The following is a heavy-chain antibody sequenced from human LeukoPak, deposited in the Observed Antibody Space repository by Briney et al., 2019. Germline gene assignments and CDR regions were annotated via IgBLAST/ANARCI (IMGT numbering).Heavy chain of an antibody. Sequence: GGSLRLSCVASGFTFSHYSMNWVRQAPGKGLEWVSAISGSGGSTYYADSVKGRFTISRDNSRNTLYLQMNSLRAEDTAVYYCASIAAAGSRDYWGQGTLVTVSS. CDR2: ISGSGGST. V-gene: IGHV3-23*01. D-gene: IGHD6-13*01. CDR3: ASIAAAGSRDY. J-gene: IGHJ4*02. CDR1: GFTFSHYS.